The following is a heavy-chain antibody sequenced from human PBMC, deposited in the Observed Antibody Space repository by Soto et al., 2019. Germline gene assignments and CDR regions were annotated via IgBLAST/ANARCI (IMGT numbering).Heavy chain of an antibody. CDR3: ARSLLGPMAFDM. Sequence: EVPLVESGGDLVQPGGSLRLSCAASGFIFTNYWMTWVRQAPGKGLEWVANINHDGSETYYLDSVKGRFAISRDNAKNSLFLQMNSLRDEDTAIYYCARSLLGPMAFDMWGHGTLVAVSS. V-gene: IGHV3-7*03. D-gene: IGHD7-27*01. J-gene: IGHJ3*02. CDR2: INHDGSET. CDR1: GFIFTNYW.